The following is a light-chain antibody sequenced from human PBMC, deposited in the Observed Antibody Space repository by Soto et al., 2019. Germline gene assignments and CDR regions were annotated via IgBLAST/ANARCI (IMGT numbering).Light chain of an antibody. J-gene: IGLJ1*01. CDR3: GAYTTSTTPLV. CDR2: DVS. CDR1: SSDLGGYNY. Sequence: QSVLTQPASVSGSPGQSITISCIGTSSDLGGYNYVSWYQQHPGKAPKLMIYDVSNRPSGVSTRFSGSKSGNTASLTISGLQAEDEADYYCGAYTTSTTPLVFGTGTKLTVL. V-gene: IGLV2-14*03.